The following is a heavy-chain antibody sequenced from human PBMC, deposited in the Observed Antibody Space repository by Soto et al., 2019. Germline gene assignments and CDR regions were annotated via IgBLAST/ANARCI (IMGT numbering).Heavy chain of an antibody. CDR1: GGSISSGGYS. CDR3: ARVSARYYYYGMDV. V-gene: IGHV4-30-2*01. Sequence: SETLSLTCAVSGGSISSGGYSWSWIRQPPGKGLEWIGYIYHSGSTYYNPSLKSRVTISVDRSKNQFSLKLSSVTAADTAVYYCARVSARYYYYGMDVWGQGTTVTVSS. CDR2: IYHSGST. J-gene: IGHJ6*02.